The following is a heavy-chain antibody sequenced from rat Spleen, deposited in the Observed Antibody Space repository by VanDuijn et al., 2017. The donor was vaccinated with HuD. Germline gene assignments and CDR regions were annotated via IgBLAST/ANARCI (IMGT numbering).Heavy chain of an antibody. Sequence: QVQLKESGPGLVQPSQTLSLTCTVSGFSLTSYNVHWVRQPPGKGPEWMGIMWSGGSTDYNSALTSRLSFSRDTSKNQVFLELNSLQAEDVATYYCAREGNSGVMDVWGQGTSVTVSS. CDR3: AREGNSGVMDV. V-gene: IGHV2-45*01. J-gene: IGHJ4*01. CDR1: GFSLTSYN. D-gene: IGHD1-10*01. CDR2: MWSGGST.